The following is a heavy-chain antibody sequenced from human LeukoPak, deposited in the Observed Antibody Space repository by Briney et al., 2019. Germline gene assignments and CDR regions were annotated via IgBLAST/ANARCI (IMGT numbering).Heavy chain of an antibody. CDR2: INPNSGGT. Sequence: ASVKVSCKASGYTFTGYYMHWVRQAPGQGLEWMGWINPNSGGTNYAQKFQGRVTMTRDTSISTAYMELSRLRSDDTAVYYCAREASEITIFGVVIEPFDYWGQGTLVTVSS. CDR3: AREASEITIFGVVIEPFDY. J-gene: IGHJ4*02. V-gene: IGHV1-2*02. CDR1: GYTFTGYY. D-gene: IGHD3-3*01.